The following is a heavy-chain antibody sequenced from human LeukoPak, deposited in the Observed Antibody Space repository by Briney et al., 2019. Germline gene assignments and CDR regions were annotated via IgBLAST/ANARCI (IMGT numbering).Heavy chain of an antibody. J-gene: IGHJ4*02. CDR2: IISSSSYI. Sequence: GGSLRLSCAASGFTFSSYSMNWVRQAPGKGLEWVSSIISSSSYIYYADSVKGRFTISRDNAKNSLYLQMNSLRAEDTAVYYCARPFRQKIMITFGGQPIDYWGQGTLVTVSS. CDR1: GFTFSSYS. D-gene: IGHD3-16*01. V-gene: IGHV3-21*01. CDR3: ARPFRQKIMITFGGQPIDY.